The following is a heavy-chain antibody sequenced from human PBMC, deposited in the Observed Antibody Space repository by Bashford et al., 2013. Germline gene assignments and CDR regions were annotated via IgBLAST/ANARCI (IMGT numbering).Heavy chain of an antibody. CDR2: GGTA. Sequence: GGTANYIPSLRSRVTISIDSSNNQFSLRLTSVAAADTAVYYCAASSGWYRIDLWGQGTMVTVSS. J-gene: IGHJ3*01. CDR3: AASSGWYRIDL. V-gene: IGHV4-4*06. D-gene: IGHD6-19*01.